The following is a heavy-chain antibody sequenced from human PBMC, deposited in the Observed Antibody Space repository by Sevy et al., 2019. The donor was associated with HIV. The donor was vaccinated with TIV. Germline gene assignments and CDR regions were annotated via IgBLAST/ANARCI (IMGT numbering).Heavy chain of an antibody. J-gene: IGHJ4*02. CDR2: ISGSGGST. CDR3: AKGGPHPKILYFDY. D-gene: IGHD3-16*01. CDR1: GFTFSSYA. V-gene: IGHV3-23*01. Sequence: GGSLRLSCAASGFTFSSYAMSWVRQAPGKGLEWVSAISGSGGSTYYADSVKGRFTISRDNSKKTLYLQMNSLRADDTAVYYCAKGGPHPKILYFDYWGQGTLVTVSS.